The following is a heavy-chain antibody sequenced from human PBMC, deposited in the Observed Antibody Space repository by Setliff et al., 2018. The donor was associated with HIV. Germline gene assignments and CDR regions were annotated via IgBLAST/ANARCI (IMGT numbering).Heavy chain of an antibody. J-gene: IGHJ4*02. CDR2: IFPGDSDT. CDR1: GYSFTNYW. V-gene: IGHV5-51*01. D-gene: IGHD2-21*02. CDR3: VRRDNLVVTLTYYFDS. Sequence: LGESLKISCQASGYSFTNYWIGWVRQMPGKGLEWMGIIFPGDSDTRYSPSFQGQVIISADKSISTAYLHLSSLKASDTAIYYCVRRDNLVVTLTYYFDSWGQGTLVTVSS.